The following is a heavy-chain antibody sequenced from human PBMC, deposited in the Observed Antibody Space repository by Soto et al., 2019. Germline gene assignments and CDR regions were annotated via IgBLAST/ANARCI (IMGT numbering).Heavy chain of an antibody. D-gene: IGHD1-26*01. Sequence: GGSLRLSCAASGFTVSSNYMSWVRQAPGKGLEWVSVIYSGGSTYYADSVKGRFTISRDNSKNTLYLQMNSLRAEDTAVYYCARDRMGATTGPHYYYYYGMDVWGQGTTVTVSS. CDR2: IYSGGST. V-gene: IGHV3-53*01. CDR3: ARDRMGATTGPHYYYYYGMDV. J-gene: IGHJ6*02. CDR1: GFTVSSNY.